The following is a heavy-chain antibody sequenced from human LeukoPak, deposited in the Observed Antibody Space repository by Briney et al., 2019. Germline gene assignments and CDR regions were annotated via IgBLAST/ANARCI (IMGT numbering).Heavy chain of an antibody. V-gene: IGHV1-24*01. D-gene: IGHD3-3*01. J-gene: IGHJ5*02. CDR1: GYTLTELS. CDR3: ATLRVLEWPKRRWFYP. CDR2: FDPEDGET. Sequence: ASVKVSCKVSGYTLTELSMHWVRQAPGKGLEWMGGFDPEDGETIYAQKFQGRVTMTEDTSTDTAYMELSSLRSEDTAVYYCATLRVLEWPKRRWFYPWGQGTLVTVSS.